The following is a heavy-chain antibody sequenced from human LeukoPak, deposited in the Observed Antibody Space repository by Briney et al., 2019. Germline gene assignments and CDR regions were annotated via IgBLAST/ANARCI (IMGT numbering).Heavy chain of an antibody. D-gene: IGHD2-2*01. CDR2: IRYDGSNK. J-gene: IGHJ4*02. CDR3: ARKDIVVVPAAFPR. Sequence: GGSLRLSCAASGFTFSSYGMHWVRQAPGKGLEWVAFIRYDGSNKYYADSVKGRFTISRDNSKNTLYLQMNSLRAEDTAVYYCARKDIVVVPAAFPRWGQGTLVTVSS. V-gene: IGHV3-30*02. CDR1: GFTFSSYG.